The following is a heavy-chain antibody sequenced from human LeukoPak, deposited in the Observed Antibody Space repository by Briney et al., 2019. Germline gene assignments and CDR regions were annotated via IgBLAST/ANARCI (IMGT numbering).Heavy chain of an antibody. Sequence: GRSLRLSCAASGFTFSSYEMNWVRQAPGKGLEWVSWISGSGSTIYYADSVKGRFTISRDNAKNSLYLQMNSLRADDTAVYYCATFIDYWGQGTLVTVSS. CDR2: ISGSGSTI. CDR3: ATFIDY. J-gene: IGHJ4*02. CDR1: GFTFSSYE. V-gene: IGHV3-48*03.